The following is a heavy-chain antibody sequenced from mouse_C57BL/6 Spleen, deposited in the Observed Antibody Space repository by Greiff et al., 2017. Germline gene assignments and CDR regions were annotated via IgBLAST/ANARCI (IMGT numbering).Heavy chain of an antibody. CDR2: IDPSDIYT. Sequence: VQLQQPGAELVKPGASVKLSCKASGFTFTSYWMQWVKQRPGQGLGWIGEIDPSDIYTNYNQKFKGKATLTVDTSSSTAYMQLSSLTSEDSAVYYCAREVGRDAMDYWGQGTSVTVSS. CDR1: GFTFTSYW. CDR3: AREVGRDAMDY. D-gene: IGHD4-1*01. J-gene: IGHJ4*01. V-gene: IGHV1-50*01.